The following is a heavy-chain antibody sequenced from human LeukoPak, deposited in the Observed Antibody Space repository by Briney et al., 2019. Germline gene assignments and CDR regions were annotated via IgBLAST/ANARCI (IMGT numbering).Heavy chain of an antibody. D-gene: IGHD1-14*01. V-gene: IGHV3-23*01. J-gene: IGHJ4*02. Sequence: GGSPRLSCAASGFTFSSYAMSWVRQAPGNGLEWVSAISGSGGSTYYADSVKGRFTISRDNSKNTLYLQMNSLRAEDTAVYYCAKADHHADDYWGQGTLVTVSS. CDR3: AKADHHADDY. CDR1: GFTFSSYA. CDR2: ISGSGGST.